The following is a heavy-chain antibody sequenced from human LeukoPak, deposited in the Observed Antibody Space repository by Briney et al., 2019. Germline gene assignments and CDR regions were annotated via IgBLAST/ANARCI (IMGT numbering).Heavy chain of an antibody. CDR1: GGSFSGYY. CDR2: INHSGST. V-gene: IGHV4-34*01. D-gene: IGHD6-13*01. J-gene: IGHJ4*02. CDR3: ASSPYSSSPPFDY. Sequence: TSETLSLTCAVYGGSFSGYYWSWIRQPPGKGLEWIGEINHSGSTNYNPSLKSRVTISVDTSKNQFSLKLSSVTAEDTAVYYCASSPYSSSPPFDYWGQGTLVTVSS.